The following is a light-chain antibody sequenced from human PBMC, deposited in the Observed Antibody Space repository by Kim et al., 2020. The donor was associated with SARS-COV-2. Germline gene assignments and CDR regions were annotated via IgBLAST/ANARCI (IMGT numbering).Light chain of an antibody. CDR2: AAS. CDR1: QSIGSY. Sequence: SASVGDRVTITCRAMQSIGSYLNWYKQKPGKAPKLVIYAASSLQSGDPSKFSGSGSGTDFTLTISSLKPEDFATYYCQQGYSTPYTFGQGTKLEI. J-gene: IGKJ2*01. V-gene: IGKV1-39*01. CDR3: QQGYSTPYT.